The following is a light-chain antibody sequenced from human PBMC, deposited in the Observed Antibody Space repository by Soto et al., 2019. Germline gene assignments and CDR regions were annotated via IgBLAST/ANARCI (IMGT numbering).Light chain of an antibody. CDR1: QSPLHSNGYNY. CDR2: AAS. J-gene: IGKJ1*01. Sequence: DIVMTQSPLSPPVTPGEPASISCRSSQSPLHSNGYNYLDWYLXKQGQSPQLXIYAASSLQSGVPSRFSGSGSGTDLTITISSLQPEDFETYYCQQSYSTPLTFGQGTKVDIK. V-gene: IGKV2-28*01. CDR3: QQSYSTPLT.